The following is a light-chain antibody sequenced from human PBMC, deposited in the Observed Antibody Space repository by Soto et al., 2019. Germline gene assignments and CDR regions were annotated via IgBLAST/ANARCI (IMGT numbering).Light chain of an antibody. CDR2: KAS. V-gene: IGKV1-5*03. CDR1: QSISSW. Sequence: DIQMTQSPYTLSASVGDRVTITCRASQSISSWLAWYQQKPGKAPNLLIYKASTLESGVPSRFSGSRSETEFTLTISSLQPDDFATYYCQHYNTFPPTFGGGTKVEIK. J-gene: IGKJ4*01. CDR3: QHYNTFPPT.